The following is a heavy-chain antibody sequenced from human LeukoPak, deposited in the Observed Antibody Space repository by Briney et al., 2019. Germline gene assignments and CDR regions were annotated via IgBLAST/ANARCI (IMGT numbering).Heavy chain of an antibody. CDR3: AKGGAARPFDY. D-gene: IGHD6-6*01. CDR1: GFAFGSEA. Sequence: TGGSLRLSCAVSGFAFGSEAMSWVRQSPARGLEWVASISPGGGTTYYADYVKGRFTISRDNSKNTLYLQMNSLRAEDTAVYYCAKGGAARPFDYWGQGTLVTVSS. J-gene: IGHJ4*02. CDR2: ISPGGGTT. V-gene: IGHV3-23*01.